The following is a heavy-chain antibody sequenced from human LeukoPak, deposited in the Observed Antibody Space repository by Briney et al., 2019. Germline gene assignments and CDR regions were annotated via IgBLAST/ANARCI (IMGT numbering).Heavy chain of an antibody. CDR2: IYYSGST. J-gene: IGHJ4*02. CDR3: ARGWASVSYFSY. D-gene: IGHD3-16*01. CDR1: RCPIRSYY. V-gene: IGHV4-59*13. Sequence: KPWETLSLTCSVSRCPIRSYYGGWIRRPPAKGLGWIAYIYYSGSTKDNPSLKSRVTISVDTSKNQFSLKLSSVTAADTAVYYCARGWASVSYFSYWGQGTLVTVSS.